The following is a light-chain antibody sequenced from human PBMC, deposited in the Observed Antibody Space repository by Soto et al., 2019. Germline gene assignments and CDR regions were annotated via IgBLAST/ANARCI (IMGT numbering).Light chain of an antibody. V-gene: IGKV1-5*01. CDR2: DAS. CDR3: QQYNSFSGT. CDR1: QYISNW. J-gene: IGKJ4*01. Sequence: DIQMTQSPSALSASVGDRVIITCRASQYISNWVAWYQQKPGKAPKLLIYDASTLESGVPSRFSGSSSGTEFTLTISRLQPDDFATYYCQQYNSFSGTFGGGTKVEIK.